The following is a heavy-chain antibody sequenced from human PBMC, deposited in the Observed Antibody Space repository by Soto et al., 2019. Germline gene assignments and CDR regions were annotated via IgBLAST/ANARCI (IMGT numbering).Heavy chain of an antibody. CDR1: GGSIGSYY. CDR2: IYYTGTT. J-gene: IGHJ4*02. Sequence: SETLSLTCTVSGGSIGSYYWSWIRQPPGEGLEWIGYIYYTGTTNYNPSFKSRVSMSVDTSKNQFSLKLSFVTAADTAVYYCARSGGHQGGYRGQGTQVTVSS. CDR3: ARSGGHQGGY. D-gene: IGHD2-15*01. V-gene: IGHV4-59*08.